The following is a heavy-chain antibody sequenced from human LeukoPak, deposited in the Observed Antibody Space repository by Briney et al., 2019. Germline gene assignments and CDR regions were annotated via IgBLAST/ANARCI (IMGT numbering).Heavy chain of an antibody. V-gene: IGHV3-7*01. J-gene: IGHJ5*02. CDR3: ARDGRFFVVPST. CDR1: GFSFSTYW. Sequence: PGGSLRLSCVASGFSFSTYWMSWVRQAPGKGLEWVATIKKEDGSDKYYVDSVRGRFTISRDNAYNSLYLQMNSLRAEDSAVYYCARDGRFFVVPSTWGQGTLVTVSS. CDR2: IKKEDGSDK. D-gene: IGHD3-10*02.